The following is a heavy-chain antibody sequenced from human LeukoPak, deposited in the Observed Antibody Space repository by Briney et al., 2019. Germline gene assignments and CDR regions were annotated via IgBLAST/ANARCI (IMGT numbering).Heavy chain of an antibody. J-gene: IGHJ4*02. D-gene: IGHD3-10*01. CDR1: GGSIRSSDW. V-gene: IGHV4-4*02. CDR3: ARAAAWFGES. Sequence: SETLSLTCAVSGGSIRSSDWWSWVRQPPGKWLECIGDIYHSGTTNYNPSLKSRVTISVDKSKNQFSLRLSSVTAADTAVYYCARAAAWFGESWGQGTLVTVSS. CDR2: IYHSGTT.